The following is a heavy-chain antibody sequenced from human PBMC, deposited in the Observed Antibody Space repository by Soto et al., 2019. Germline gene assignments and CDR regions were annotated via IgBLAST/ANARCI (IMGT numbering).Heavy chain of an antibody. D-gene: IGHD3-22*01. CDR2: ISRSSRTI. V-gene: IGHV3-48*02. CDR3: ARQEDYYYDSHGYLPL. J-gene: IGHJ4*02. Sequence: EVQLVESGGGLVQPGGSLRLSCAASGFTFGDYAMNWVRQAPGKGLEWLSYISRSSRTIYYAGSVRGRFTISRDNAQNSLYLQMNSLRDEDTAVYYCARQEDYYYDSHGYLPLWGQGTLVTVSS. CDR1: GFTFGDYA.